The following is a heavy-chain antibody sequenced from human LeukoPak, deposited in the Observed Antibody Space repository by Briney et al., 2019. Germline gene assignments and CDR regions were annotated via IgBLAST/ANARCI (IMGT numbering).Heavy chain of an antibody. J-gene: IGHJ6*02. D-gene: IGHD4-17*01. CDR1: GYTFTSYD. Sequence: GASVKVSYKASGYTFTSYDINWVRQATGQGLEWMGWMNPNSGNTGYAQKFQGRVTMTRNTSISTAYMELSSLRSEDTAVYYCARTWSRRYDYGDYDAYYYYGMDVWGQGTTVTVSS. CDR3: ARTWSRRYDYGDYDAYYYYGMDV. V-gene: IGHV1-8*01. CDR2: MNPNSGNT.